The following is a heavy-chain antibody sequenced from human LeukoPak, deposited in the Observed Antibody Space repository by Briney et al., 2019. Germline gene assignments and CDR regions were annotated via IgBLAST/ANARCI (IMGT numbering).Heavy chain of an antibody. CDR1: GYSISSGYY. D-gene: IGHD3-22*01. J-gene: IGHJ3*02. CDR3: AVLYYYDSSGYGAFDS. Sequence: SETLSLACTVSGYSISSGYYWSWIRQPPGKGLEWIGEINHSGSTNYNPSLKSRVTISVDTSKNQFSLKLSSVTAADTAVYYCAVLYYYDSSGYGAFDSWGQGTMVTVSS. CDR2: INHSGST. V-gene: IGHV4-38-2*02.